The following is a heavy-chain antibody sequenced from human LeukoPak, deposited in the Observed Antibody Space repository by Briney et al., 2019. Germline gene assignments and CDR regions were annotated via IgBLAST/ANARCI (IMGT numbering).Heavy chain of an antibody. D-gene: IGHD6-13*01. CDR2: ISSASGSI. CDR3: ASPGKAAAE. CDR1: GFTFSSYS. J-gene: IGHJ1*01. Sequence: GGSLRLSCAASGFTFSSYSMNWVRQAPGKGLEWVSYISSASGSIYYADSVKGRFTISRDNAKNTLYLQMNSLRVEDTAVYYCASPGKAAAEGGQGTPVTVSS. V-gene: IGHV3-48*04.